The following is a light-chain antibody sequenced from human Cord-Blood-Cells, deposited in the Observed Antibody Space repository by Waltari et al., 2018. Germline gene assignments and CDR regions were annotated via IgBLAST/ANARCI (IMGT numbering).Light chain of an antibody. V-gene: IGKV1-39*01. CDR1: QSMSSY. J-gene: IGKJ3*01. Sequence: DIQMTQSPSSLSASVGDRVTIPCRASQSMSSYLNWYQQKPGKAPKLLIYAASSLQSGVPSRFSGSGSGTDFTLTISSRQPEDFATDYCQQRYRTPFTFGPGTKVDIK. CDR3: QQRYRTPFT. CDR2: AAS.